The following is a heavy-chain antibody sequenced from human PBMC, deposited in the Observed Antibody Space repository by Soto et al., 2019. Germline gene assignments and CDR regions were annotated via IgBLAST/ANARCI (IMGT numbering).Heavy chain of an antibody. D-gene: IGHD3-9*01. V-gene: IGHV4-4*02. CDR3: ARVYYDILTGHYPLDY. CDR1: GASITSTNW. CDR2: IYHSGST. J-gene: IGHJ4*02. Sequence: SETLSLTCAVSGASITSTNWWSWVRQPPGKGLEWIGKIYHSGSTNYSPSLKSRVTISVDKSENHFSLKLTSVTAADTAFFYCARVYYDILTGHYPLDYWGRGTLVTVSS.